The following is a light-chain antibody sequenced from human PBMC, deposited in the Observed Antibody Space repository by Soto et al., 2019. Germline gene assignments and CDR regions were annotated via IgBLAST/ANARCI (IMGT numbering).Light chain of an antibody. CDR2: SNN. V-gene: IGLV1-44*01. J-gene: IGLJ2*01. Sequence: QSVLTQPPSASGTPGQRVTISCSGSSSNTGSNTVNWYHHLPGTAPKLLIYSNNQRPSGVPDRFSGSKSGTSASLAISGLQPEDEADYYCAAWDDSLNGVVFGGGTKLTVL. CDR1: SSNTGSNT. CDR3: AAWDDSLNGVV.